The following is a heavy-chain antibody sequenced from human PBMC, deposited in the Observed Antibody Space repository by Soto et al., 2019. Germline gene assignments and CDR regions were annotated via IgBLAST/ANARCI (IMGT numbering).Heavy chain of an antibody. CDR2: ISDDGTNK. V-gene: IGHV3-30-3*01. CDR3: ARHLSHLKPGWFDP. J-gene: IGHJ5*02. Sequence: LRLSCAASGFTFSAYAIHWVRQAPGKGLEWVALISDDGTNKFYADFVKGRFTISRDNFKSTLYLQMNTLRPEDTAVYYCARHLSHLKPGWFDPWGQGTLVTVSS. CDR1: GFTFSAYA. D-gene: IGHD3-3*02.